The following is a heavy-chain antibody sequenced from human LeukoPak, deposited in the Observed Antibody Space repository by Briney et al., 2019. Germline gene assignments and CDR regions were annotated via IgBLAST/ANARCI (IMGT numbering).Heavy chain of an antibody. Sequence: SETLSLTCTVSGGSFNSSTYYWGWIRQPPGKGRDWIGSIYYSGTTYYNPSLKSRVTISVDTSKNQFSLKLSSVTAADTAVYYCARVRFGGPSSSWYVLDVWGQGTTVTVSS. CDR1: GGSFNSSTYY. V-gene: IGHV4-39*07. D-gene: IGHD6-13*01. J-gene: IGHJ6*02. CDR2: IYYSGTT. CDR3: ARVRFGGPSSSWYVLDV.